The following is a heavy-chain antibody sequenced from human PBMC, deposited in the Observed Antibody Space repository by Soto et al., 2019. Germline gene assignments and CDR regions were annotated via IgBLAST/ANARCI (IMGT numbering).Heavy chain of an antibody. Sequence: ASVKVSCKASGYTFTSYDINWVRQATGQGLEWMGWMNPYNGNTNYAQKFQGRVTMTTDTSTSTAYMELRSLRSDDTAVYYCARIALHCSSTSCSGIFWFDPWGQGTLVTVSS. CDR3: ARIALHCSSTSCSGIFWFDP. J-gene: IGHJ5*02. CDR1: GYTFTSYD. V-gene: IGHV1-18*01. CDR2: MNPYNGNT. D-gene: IGHD2-2*01.